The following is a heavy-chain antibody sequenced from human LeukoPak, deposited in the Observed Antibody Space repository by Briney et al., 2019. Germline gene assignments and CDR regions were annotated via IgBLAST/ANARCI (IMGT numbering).Heavy chain of an antibody. Sequence: GGSLRLSCAASGFTFSSYGMHWVRQAPGKGLEGGAFIRYDGSNKYYADCVKGRFTISRDNSKNTLYLQMNSLRAEDTAVYYCAKEGLVGIAAAGTRYYYYMDVWGKGTTVTISS. CDR1: GFTFSSYG. J-gene: IGHJ6*03. V-gene: IGHV3-30*02. CDR2: IRYDGSNK. D-gene: IGHD6-13*01. CDR3: AKEGLVGIAAAGTRYYYYMDV.